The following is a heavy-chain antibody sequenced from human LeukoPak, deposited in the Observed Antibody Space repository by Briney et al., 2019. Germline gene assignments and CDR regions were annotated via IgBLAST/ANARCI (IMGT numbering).Heavy chain of an antibody. Sequence: GGALRLSCAASGFTFSSYAMSWGRQAPGKGLEWGSAINGSGGSTYYADSVKGRFTISRDNAKNTLYLQMNSLRAEDTAVYYCARIFLRIAVAARENAFDIWGRGTMVTVSS. D-gene: IGHD6-19*01. CDR3: ARIFLRIAVAARENAFDI. CDR2: INGSGGST. J-gene: IGHJ3*02. V-gene: IGHV3-23*01. CDR1: GFTFSSYA.